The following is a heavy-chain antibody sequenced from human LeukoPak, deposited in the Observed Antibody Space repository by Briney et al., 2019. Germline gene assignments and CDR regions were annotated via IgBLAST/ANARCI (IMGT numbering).Heavy chain of an antibody. CDR1: GFTFSSYA. V-gene: IGHV3-23*01. D-gene: IGHD3-10*01. J-gene: IGHJ4*02. CDR2: ISGSGGST. Sequence: PGGSLRLSCAASGFTFSSYAMSWVRQAPGKGLEWVSAISGSGGSTYYADSVKGRFTISRDNSKNTLYLQMNSLRAEDTAVYYCAKVPDYYGSGSYADYWGQGTLVTVSS. CDR3: AKVPDYYGSGSYADY.